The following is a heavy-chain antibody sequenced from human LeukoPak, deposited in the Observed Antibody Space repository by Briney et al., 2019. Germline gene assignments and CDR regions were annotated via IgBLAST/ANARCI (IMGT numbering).Heavy chain of an antibody. V-gene: IGHV3-33*06. D-gene: IGHD4-11*01. CDR2: IWSDGSDK. CDR1: GFTFSHYG. Sequence: GGSLRLSCAASGFTFSHYGMHWVRQTPGAGLEWVAVIWSDGSDKYYAKSVRGRFTISRDNSKNSLFLQMNSLRAEDTAVYYCAKDAQRGFDYSNSLQNWGQGILVTVSS. CDR3: AKDAQRGFDYSNSLQN. J-gene: IGHJ1*01.